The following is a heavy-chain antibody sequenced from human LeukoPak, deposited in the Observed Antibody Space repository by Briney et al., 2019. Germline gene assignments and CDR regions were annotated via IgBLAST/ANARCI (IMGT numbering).Heavy chain of an antibody. V-gene: IGHV3-23*01. D-gene: IGHD3-10*01. J-gene: IGHJ4*02. CDR1: GFTFSNSG. CDR2: ISTDAGET. Sequence: QPGGSLRLSCAASGFTFSNSGMSWVRQAPGKGLEWVSAISTDAGETHYADSVKGRFTISRDNSKNTVSLQISSLRAEDTALYYCAKGSGNGYGSGPFDYWGQGTLVTVSS. CDR3: AKGSGNGYGSGPFDY.